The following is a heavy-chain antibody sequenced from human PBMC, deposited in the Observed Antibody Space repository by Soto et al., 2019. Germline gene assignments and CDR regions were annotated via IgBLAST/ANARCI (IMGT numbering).Heavy chain of an antibody. CDR3: ARSTRTGYYYYGMDV. CDR2: IIPIFGTA. CDR1: GGTFSSYA. D-gene: IGHD2-2*01. Sequence: QVQLVQSGAEVKKPGSSVKVSCKASGGTFSSYAISWVRQAPGQRLEWVGGIIPIFGTANYAQKFQGRVTITADESTSTAYMELSSMRSADTSVYYCARSTRTGYYYYGMDVWGQGTTVTVSS. V-gene: IGHV1-69*01. J-gene: IGHJ6*02.